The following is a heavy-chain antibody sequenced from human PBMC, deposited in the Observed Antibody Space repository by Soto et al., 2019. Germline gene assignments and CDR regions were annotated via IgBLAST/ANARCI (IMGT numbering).Heavy chain of an antibody. J-gene: IGHJ4*02. CDR2: INHSGRT. Sequence: QVQLQQWGAGLLKPSETLSLTCAVYGGSFSGYYWSWIRQPPGKGLEWIGEINHSGRTHYNPSLNSQVTISVDTSKNQFSLKLSSVTAADTAVYYCARGPVVVPELWGQGTLVTVSS. CDR1: GGSFSGYY. CDR3: ARGPVVVPEL. D-gene: IGHD2-2*01. V-gene: IGHV4-34*01.